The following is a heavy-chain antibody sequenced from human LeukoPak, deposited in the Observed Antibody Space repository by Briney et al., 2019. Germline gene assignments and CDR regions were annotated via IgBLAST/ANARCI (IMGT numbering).Heavy chain of an antibody. CDR2: INHSGST. CDR1: GGSFSGYY. J-gene: IGHJ4*02. CDR3: ARGGNCSSTSCIKHNCDY. Sequence: SETLSPTCAVYGGSFSGYYWSWIRQPPGKGLEWIGEINHSGSTNYNPSLKSRVTISVDTSKNQFSLKLSSVTAADTAVYYCARGGNCSSTSCIKHNCDYWGQGTLVTVSS. D-gene: IGHD2-2*01. V-gene: IGHV4-34*01.